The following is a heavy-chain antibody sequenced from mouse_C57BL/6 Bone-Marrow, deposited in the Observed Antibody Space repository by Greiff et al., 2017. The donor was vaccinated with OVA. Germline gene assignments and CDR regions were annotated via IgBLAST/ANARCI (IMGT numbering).Heavy chain of an antibody. CDR3: AREGLAGTFAD. J-gene: IGHJ3*01. CDR2: IYPGDGDT. Sequence: QVQLKQSGPELVKPGASVKISCKASGYAFSSSWMNWVKQRPGKGLEWIGRIYPGDGDTNYNGKFKGKATLTADKSSSTAYMQLSSLTSEDSAVDFCAREGLAGTFADWGQGTLVTVSA. D-gene: IGHD4-1*01. CDR1: GYAFSSSW. V-gene: IGHV1-82*01.